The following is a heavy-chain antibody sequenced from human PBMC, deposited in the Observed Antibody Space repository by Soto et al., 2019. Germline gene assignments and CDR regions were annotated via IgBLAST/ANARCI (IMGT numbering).Heavy chain of an antibody. CDR2: ISGSGGST. V-gene: IGHV3-23*01. Sequence: LRLSCAASGFTFSSYAMSWVRQAPGKGLEWVSAISGSGGSTYYADSVKGRFTISRDNSKNTLYLQMNSLRAEDTAVYYCAKGYDFWSGYYDYWGQGTLVTVSS. CDR3: AKGYDFWSGYYDY. J-gene: IGHJ4*02. D-gene: IGHD3-3*01. CDR1: GFTFSSYA.